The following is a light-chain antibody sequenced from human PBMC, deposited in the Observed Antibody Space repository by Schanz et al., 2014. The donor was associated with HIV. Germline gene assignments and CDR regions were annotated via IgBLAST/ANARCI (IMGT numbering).Light chain of an antibody. CDR3: SSYTTSSTLV. J-gene: IGLJ2*01. CDR1: SSDIGAYNY. Sequence: QSVLIQPASVSGSPGQSITISCTGTSSDIGAYNYVSWYQQHPGKAPKLMIYEVSKRPSGVPDRFSGSKSGNTASLTISGLQAEDEADYYCSSYTTSSTLVLGGGTKLTVL. CDR2: EVS. V-gene: IGLV2-14*01.